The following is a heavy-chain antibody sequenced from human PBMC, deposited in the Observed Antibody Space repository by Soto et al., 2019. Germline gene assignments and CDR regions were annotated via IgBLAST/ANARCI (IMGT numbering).Heavy chain of an antibody. CDR2: IIPIQGKA. V-gene: IGHV1-69*02. J-gene: IGHJ6*03. Sequence: QVQLVQSGAELQKPGSSVKVSCEASGGSFISYSFTWVRQAPGQGLEWMGRIIPIQGKANYALKFQDRVTITADSSTRTAYMELRSLRPEDTAVYYCAKSLLFVDHAYMDVWGKGTTVTVSS. CDR1: GGSFISYS. CDR3: AKSLLFVDHAYMDV. D-gene: IGHD2-21*01.